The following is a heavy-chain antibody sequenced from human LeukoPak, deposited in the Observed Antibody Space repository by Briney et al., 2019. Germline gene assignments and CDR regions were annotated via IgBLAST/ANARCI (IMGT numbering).Heavy chain of an antibody. Sequence: ASVKLSCKASGYTFTSSGISCMRQAPGQWLELMGWISAYNGNTNYAQKLQGRVTMTTDTSTSTAYMELRSLRSDDTAVYYCARDGYMLPFDYWGQGTLVTVSS. CDR1: GYTFTSSG. CDR3: ARDGYMLPFDY. V-gene: IGHV1-18*01. CDR2: ISAYNGNT. D-gene: IGHD1-1*01. J-gene: IGHJ4*02.